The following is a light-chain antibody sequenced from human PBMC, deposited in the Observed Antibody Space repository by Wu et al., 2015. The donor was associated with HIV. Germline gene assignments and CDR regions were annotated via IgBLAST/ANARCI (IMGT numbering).Light chain of an antibody. CDR3: SMFLRV. CDR1: QPISKNH. CDR2: GTY. Sequence: TQSPDTLSVSPGERATLSCRPSQPISKNHLAWYRQKSGQPPRLLMTGTYERATGVPDRFVGSGSGTNYTLTITKVEAEDFAVYFCSMFLRVFGQGTKLEMK. J-gene: IGKJ2*01. V-gene: IGKV3-20*01.